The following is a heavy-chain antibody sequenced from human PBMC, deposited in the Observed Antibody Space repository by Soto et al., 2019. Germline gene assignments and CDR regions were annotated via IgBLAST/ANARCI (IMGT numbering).Heavy chain of an antibody. CDR1: GSPFSTYG. CDR2: ISNGGDYI. V-gene: IGHV3-21*01. CDR3: ARDESAGSSIRY. D-gene: IGHD3-3*02. Sequence: EVQVVESGGGLVKPGGSLRLSCTASGSPFSTYGMNWVRQAPGKGLEWISSISNGGDYIYYADSVQGRFTISRDNAKNSLYPQMTSLRAEDTAVYFCARDESAGSSIRYWGQGTLVTVSS. J-gene: IGHJ4*02.